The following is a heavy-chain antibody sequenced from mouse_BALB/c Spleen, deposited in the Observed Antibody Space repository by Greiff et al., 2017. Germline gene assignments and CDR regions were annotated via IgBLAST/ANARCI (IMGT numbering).Heavy chain of an antibody. CDR1: GYTFTSYT. J-gene: IGHJ1*01. CDR3: ARGENTPYWYFDV. V-gene: IGHV1-4*01. CDR2: INPSSGYT. Sequence: VQPQQSGAELARPGASVKMSCKASGYTFTSYTMHWVKQRPGQGLEWIGYINPSSGYTNYNQKFKDKATLTADKSSSTAYMQLSSLTSEDSAVYYCARGENTPYWYFDVWGAGTTVTVSS. D-gene: IGHD5-1-1*01.